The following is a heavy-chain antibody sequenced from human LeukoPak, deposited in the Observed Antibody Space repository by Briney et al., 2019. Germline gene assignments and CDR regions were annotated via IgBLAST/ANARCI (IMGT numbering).Heavy chain of an antibody. V-gene: IGHV3-30*14. CDR1: GFTFSSYA. J-gene: IGHJ3*02. CDR2: ISYDGSNK. D-gene: IGHD1-26*01. CDR3: ASPRYSGSQDAFDI. Sequence: PGRSLRLSCAASGFTFSSYAMHWVRQAPGKGLEWVAVISYDGSNKYYADSVKGRFTISRDNSKNTLYLQMNSLRAEDTAVYYCASPRYSGSQDAFDIWGQGTMVTVSS.